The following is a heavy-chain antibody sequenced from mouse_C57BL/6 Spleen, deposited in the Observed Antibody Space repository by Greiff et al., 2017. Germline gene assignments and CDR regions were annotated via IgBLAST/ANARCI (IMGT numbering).Heavy chain of an antibody. V-gene: IGHV1-22*01. CDR3: AREGVGNYGYAMGY. J-gene: IGHJ4*01. D-gene: IGHD2-1*01. CDR1: GYTFPDYN. Sequence: EVQLQQSGPELVKPGASVKMSCKASGYTFPDYNMHWVKQSHGKSLEWIGYINPNNGGTSYTQKFKGKATLTVNKSSSTAYMELRSLTSEDSAVYCCAREGVGNYGYAMGYGGQGTSVTVSS. CDR2: INPNNGGT.